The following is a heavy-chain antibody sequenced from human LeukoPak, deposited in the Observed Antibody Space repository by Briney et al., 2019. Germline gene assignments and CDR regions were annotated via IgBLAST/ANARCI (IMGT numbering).Heavy chain of an antibody. J-gene: IGHJ6*03. CDR1: GYTFTNNL. Sequence: GASVKVSCKASGYTFTNNLLHWVRQAPGQGLEWMGLFNPSAGSTTYAQMFQGRVTMTGDMSTSTFYMELSSLRSEDTAVYYCARDGDWNYLSYYYMDVWGKGTTVTVSS. V-gene: IGHV1-46*01. CDR2: FNPSAGST. CDR3: ARDGDWNYLSYYYMDV. D-gene: IGHD1-7*01.